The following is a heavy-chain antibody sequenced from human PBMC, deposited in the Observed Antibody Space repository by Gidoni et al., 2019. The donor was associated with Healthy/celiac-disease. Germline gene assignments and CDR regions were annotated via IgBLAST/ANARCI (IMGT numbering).Heavy chain of an antibody. CDR1: GFTFSRYA. Sequence: EVQLLESGGGLVQPGGSLRLSCAVSGFTFSRYAMSWVRQAPGKGLEWVSAISGSGGSTYYADSVKGRFTISRDNAKNTLYLQMNSLRAEDTAVYYCAKNKKELRDYYYYGMDVWGQGTTVTVSS. D-gene: IGHD1-7*01. CDR2: ISGSGGST. CDR3: AKNKKELRDYYYYGMDV. V-gene: IGHV3-23*01. J-gene: IGHJ6*02.